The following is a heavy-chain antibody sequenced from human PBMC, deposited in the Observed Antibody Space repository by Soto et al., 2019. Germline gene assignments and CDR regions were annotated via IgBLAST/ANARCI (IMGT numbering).Heavy chain of an antibody. CDR3: AKLPVNCGGDCFFDY. CDR1: GYRFSNYW. J-gene: IGHJ4*02. D-gene: IGHD2-21*02. V-gene: IGHV5-51*01. CDR2: IYPGDSDT. Sequence: GESLKISCKGSGYRFSNYWIGWVRQMPGIGLECMGIIYPGDSDTRYSPSFQGQVTISVDKSVSTAYLQWKSLKASDTAMYYCAKLPVNCGGDCFFDYWGQGTQVTVSS.